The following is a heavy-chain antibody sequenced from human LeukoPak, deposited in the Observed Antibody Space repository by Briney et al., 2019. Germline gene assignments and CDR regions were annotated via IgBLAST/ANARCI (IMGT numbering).Heavy chain of an antibody. J-gene: IGHJ2*01. CDR2: VYYGGGT. V-gene: IGHV4-61*01. CDR3: ARDSIPSYYFYFDL. D-gene: IGHD3-10*01. CDR1: GDSVSTTSYY. Sequence: SETLSLTCTVSGDSVSTTSYYWSWIRQPPGKGLEWIGHVYYGGGTNYNPSLKSRVTISVDKSKNQFSLKLNSVTAADTAAYYCARDSIPSYYFYFDLWGRGTLVTVSS.